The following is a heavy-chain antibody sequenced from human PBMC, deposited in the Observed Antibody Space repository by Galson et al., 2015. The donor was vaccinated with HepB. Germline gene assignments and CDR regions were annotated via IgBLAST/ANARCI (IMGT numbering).Heavy chain of an antibody. CDR3: ARDRGYCSSTSCYFDY. Sequence: SLRLSCAASGFTFSSYAMHWVRQAPGKGLEWVAVISYDGSNKYYADSVKGRFTISRDNSKNTLYLQMNSLRAEDTAVYYCARDRGYCSSTSCYFDYWGQGTLVTVSS. CDR2: ISYDGSNK. CDR1: GFTFSSYA. J-gene: IGHJ4*02. D-gene: IGHD2-2*01. V-gene: IGHV3-30-3*01.